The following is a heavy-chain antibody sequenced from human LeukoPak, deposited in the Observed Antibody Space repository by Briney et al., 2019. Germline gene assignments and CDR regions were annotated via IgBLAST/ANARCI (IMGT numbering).Heavy chain of an antibody. J-gene: IGHJ4*02. CDR2: IYWDDDK. CDR1: GFSLSTSGVG. Sequence: ESGPTLVKPSQTLTLTCTFSGFSLSTSGVGVGWIRQPPGKALEWLALIYWDDDKRYSPSLKSGLTITKDTSKNQVVLTMTNMDPVDTATYYCAHRRPQISFDYWGQGTLVTVSS. D-gene: IGHD3-3*01. V-gene: IGHV2-5*02. CDR3: AHRRPQISFDY.